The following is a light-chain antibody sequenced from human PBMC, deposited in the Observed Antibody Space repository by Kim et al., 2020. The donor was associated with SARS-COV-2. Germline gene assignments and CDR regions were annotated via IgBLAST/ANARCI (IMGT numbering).Light chain of an antibody. J-gene: IGLJ1*01. V-gene: IGLV2-14*03. CDR2: DVH. CDR1: RLDVGGYNH. CDR3: SSWASTTSYV. Sequence: QSALTQPASVSGSPGQSITISCTGTRLDVGGYNHVSWYQQHPGKAPKLMIYDVHNRPTGVSDRFSGSKSGNTASLTISGLQAEDEADYYCSSWASTTSYVFGSGTKVTVL.